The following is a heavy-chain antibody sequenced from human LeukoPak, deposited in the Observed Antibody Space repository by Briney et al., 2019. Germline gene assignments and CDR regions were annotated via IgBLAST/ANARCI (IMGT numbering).Heavy chain of an antibody. CDR1: GYTFTSYG. CDR3: VGGACSGGSCPIDAFDI. D-gene: IGHD2-15*01. V-gene: IGHV1-18*01. J-gene: IGHJ3*02. CDR2: ISAYNANT. Sequence: AASVKVSCKASGYTFTSYGISWVRQAPGQGLEWMGWISAYNANTNYAQKLQGRVTMTTDTSTSTAYMELRSLRSDDTAVYYCVGGACSGGSCPIDAFDIWGQGTMVTVSS.